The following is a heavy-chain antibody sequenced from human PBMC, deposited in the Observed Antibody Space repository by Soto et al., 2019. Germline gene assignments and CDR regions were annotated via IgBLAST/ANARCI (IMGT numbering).Heavy chain of an antibody. CDR2: INPNSGGA. D-gene: IGHD3-3*01. Sequence: ASVKVSCKASGYTFTGYYMHWVRQAPGQGLEWMGWINPNSGGANYAQKFQGWVTMTRDTSISTAYMELSRLRSDDTAVYYCARGGGWGGTIFGVVITTDYYYYGMDVWGQGTPVTVSS. J-gene: IGHJ6*02. CDR3: ARGGGWGGTIFGVVITTDYYYYGMDV. V-gene: IGHV1-2*04. CDR1: GYTFTGYY.